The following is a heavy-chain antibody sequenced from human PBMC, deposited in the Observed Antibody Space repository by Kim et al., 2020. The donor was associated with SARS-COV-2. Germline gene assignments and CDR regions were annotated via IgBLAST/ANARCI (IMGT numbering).Heavy chain of an antibody. D-gene: IGHD7-27*01. V-gene: IGHV1-69*13. CDR1: GGTFSRYA. J-gene: IGHJ4*02. CDR3: ASPRAVGDISDWGY. CDR2: IIPIFGTA. Sequence: SVKVSCKASGGTFSRYAISWLRQAPGQGLEWMGGIIPIFGTANYAQKFQGRVTITADESTSTAYMELSSLRSEDTAVYYCASPRAVGDISDWGYWGQGTLVTVSS.